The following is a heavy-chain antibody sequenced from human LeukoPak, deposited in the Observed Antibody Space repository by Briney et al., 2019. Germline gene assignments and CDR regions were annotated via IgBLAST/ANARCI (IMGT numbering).Heavy chain of an antibody. D-gene: IGHD2-2*03. CDR3: AKDWSWMGYFDY. Sequence: SGGSLRLSCAASGFTFSSYGMHWVRQAPGKGLEWVAFIRYDGSNKYYADSVKGRFTISRDNSKNTLYLQMNSLRAEDTAVYYCAKDWSWMGYFDYWGQGTLVTVSS. J-gene: IGHJ4*02. CDR1: GFTFSSYG. V-gene: IGHV3-30*02. CDR2: IRYDGSNK.